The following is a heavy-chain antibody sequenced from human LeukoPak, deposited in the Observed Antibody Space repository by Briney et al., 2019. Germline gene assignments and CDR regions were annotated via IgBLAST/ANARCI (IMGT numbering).Heavy chain of an antibody. J-gene: IGHJ3*02. CDR3: ARGGIITSYAFEI. CDR1: GFTFSSYA. CDR2: ISGSGGST. Sequence: GGSLRLSCAASGFTFSSYAMSWVRQAPGKGLEWVSAISGSGGSTYYADSVKGRFTISRDNAKNSLYLQMDSLRAEDTAVYYCARGGIITSYAFEIWGQGAMVTVSS. D-gene: IGHD3-10*01. V-gene: IGHV3-23*01.